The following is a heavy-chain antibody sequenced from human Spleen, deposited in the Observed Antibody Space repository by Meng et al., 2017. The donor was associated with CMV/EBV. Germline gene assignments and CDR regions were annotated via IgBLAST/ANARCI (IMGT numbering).Heavy chain of an antibody. D-gene: IGHD6-6*01. Sequence: GSLRLSCSVSGDSISNSYWTWIRQPPEKGLEWIGNIYFSGNTYYNPSLKSRVTISVDTSKNHFSLKLSSVTAADTAVYYCARLYSSSYSSIDYWGQGTLVTVSS. CDR1: GDSISNSY. V-gene: IGHV4-59*04. CDR2: IYFSGNT. J-gene: IGHJ4*02. CDR3: ARLYSSSYSSIDY.